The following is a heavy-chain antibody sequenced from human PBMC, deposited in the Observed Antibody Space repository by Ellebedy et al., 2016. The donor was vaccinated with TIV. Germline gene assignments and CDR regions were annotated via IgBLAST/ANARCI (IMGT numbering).Heavy chain of an antibody. CDR3: AKLGHRATPDDP. J-gene: IGHJ5*02. V-gene: IGHV5-51*01. D-gene: IGHD1-14*01. CDR2: IDLSDSDT. Sequence: GESLKISCQGSAYSFINYWIVWVRQMPGRGLEWMGIIDLSDSDTSYSPSFKGQVTISADRSVTTAYLHFNSLKPSDTAGYYCAKLGHRATPDDPWGQGTLVTVSS. CDR1: AYSFINYW.